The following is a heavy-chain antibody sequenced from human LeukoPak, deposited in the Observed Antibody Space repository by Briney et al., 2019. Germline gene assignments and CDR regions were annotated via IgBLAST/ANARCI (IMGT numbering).Heavy chain of an antibody. D-gene: IGHD1-26*01. CDR3: AKEVIVGVSFDY. CDR1: GFTFSSYW. V-gene: IGHV3-23*01. CDR2: ISGSGGST. J-gene: IGHJ4*02. Sequence: GGSLRLSCAASGFTFSSYWMSWVRQAPGKGLEWVAAISGSGGSTYYADSVKGRFTSSRDNFKNTLYLQMNSLRAEDTAVYYCAKEVIVGVSFDYWGQGTLVTVSS.